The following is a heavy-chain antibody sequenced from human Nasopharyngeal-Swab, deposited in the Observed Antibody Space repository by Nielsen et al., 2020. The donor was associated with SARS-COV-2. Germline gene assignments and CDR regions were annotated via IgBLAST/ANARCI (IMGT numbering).Heavy chain of an antibody. CDR3: VSHSGYSRNLYWFDS. CDR1: GCSISNYY. D-gene: IGHD6-13*01. V-gene: IGHV4-59*01. J-gene: IGHJ5*01. CDR2: IYQRDIYYSGTT. Sequence: SETLSLTCTVSGCSISNYYWSWIRQLPGKRPQWIGYIYQRDIYYSGTTNYNPSLESRVTISVDGSTNQFYLRLTSETPADTAVYYCVSHSGYSRNLYWFDSGGQGTLVTVSS.